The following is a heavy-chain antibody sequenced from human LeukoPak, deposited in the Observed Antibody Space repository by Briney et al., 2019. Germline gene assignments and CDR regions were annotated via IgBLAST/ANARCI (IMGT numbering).Heavy chain of an antibody. D-gene: IGHD3-9*01. CDR1: GFTFSSYS. CDR2: IGQDGSEK. J-gene: IGHJ5*02. CDR3: AREWERATDVLRYFDWPTLGADP. Sequence: PGGSLRLSCAASGFTFSSYSMNWVRQAPGKGLEWVANIGQDGSEKYYVDSVKGRFTISRDNAKNSLYLQMNSLRAEDTAVYYCAREWERATDVLRYFDWPTLGADPWGQGTLVTVSS. V-gene: IGHV3-7*01.